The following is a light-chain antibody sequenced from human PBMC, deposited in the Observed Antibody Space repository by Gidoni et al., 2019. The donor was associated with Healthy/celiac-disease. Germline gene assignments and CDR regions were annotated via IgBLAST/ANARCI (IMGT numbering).Light chain of an antibody. CDR2: SNN. CDR3: AAWDDSLNGYVV. V-gene: IGLV1-44*01. Sequence: QSVLTQPPSASGTPGQRVTISCSGSSSNIGSNTVNWYQPLPGTAPKLLIYSNNPRPPGVPDRFSGSKSGTSASLAISGLQSEDEADYYCAAWDDSLNGYVVFGGGTKLTVL. J-gene: IGLJ2*01. CDR1: SSNIGSNT.